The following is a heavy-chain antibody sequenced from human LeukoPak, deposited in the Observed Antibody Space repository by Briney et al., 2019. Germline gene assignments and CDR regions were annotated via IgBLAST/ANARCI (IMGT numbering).Heavy chain of an antibody. Sequence: ASVKVSCKASGYTFTTYAMHWVRQAPGQRLEWMGWINVDNGDRQYSQKLQDRVSLTSDTAASTAYMELSSLRSEDTGVYYCARIIMGTTIFDYWGQGTLVTVSS. J-gene: IGHJ4*02. CDR2: INVDNGDR. CDR3: ARIIMGTTIFDY. D-gene: IGHD1-26*01. CDR1: GYTFTTYA. V-gene: IGHV1-3*01.